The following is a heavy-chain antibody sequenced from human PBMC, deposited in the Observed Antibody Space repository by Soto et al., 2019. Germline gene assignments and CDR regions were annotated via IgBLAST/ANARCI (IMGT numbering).Heavy chain of an antibody. CDR2: MNPTNGNA. J-gene: IGHJ5*02. D-gene: IGHD6-19*01. CDR3: ARAVGIAVTGIDL. CDR1: GYNFPSFN. V-gene: IGHV1-8*01. Sequence: QERLVQSGAELRRPGASVKISCRASGYNFPSFNVNWVRQASGQGPEWLGWMNPTNGNAAFARDFQGRVTMTRDLSTDTAYLELGGLSSGDTAIYYCARAVGIAVTGIDLWGPGTVVTVS.